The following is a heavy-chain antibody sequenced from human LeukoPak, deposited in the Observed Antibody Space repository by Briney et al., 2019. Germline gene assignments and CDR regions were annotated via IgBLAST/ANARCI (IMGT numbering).Heavy chain of an antibody. Sequence: GGSLRLSCAASGFTFSSYEMNWVRQAPGKGLEWVSYISTSGSPIDYGNSVKGRLTISGDNAKNSLYLQMNSLRAEDTALYYCARRGFYDTSGYLFDYWGQGTLVTVPS. CDR2: ISTSGSPI. CDR3: ARRGFYDTSGYLFDY. J-gene: IGHJ4*02. V-gene: IGHV3-48*03. CDR1: GFTFSSYE. D-gene: IGHD3-22*01.